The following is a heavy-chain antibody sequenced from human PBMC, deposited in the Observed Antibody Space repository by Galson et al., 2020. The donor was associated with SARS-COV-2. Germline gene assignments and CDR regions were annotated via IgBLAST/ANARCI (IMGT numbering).Heavy chain of an antibody. Sequence: SCAASGFTFDDYAMHWVRQAPGKGLEWVTGISWNSGIIGYADSVKGRFTISRDNAKNSLYLQMNSLRAEDTALYYCAKEGYYYDSSCYPRRGAFDIWGQGTMVTVSS. CDR2: ISWNSGII. CDR3: AKEGYYYDSSCYPRRGAFDI. J-gene: IGHJ3*02. V-gene: IGHV3-9*01. D-gene: IGHD3-22*01. CDR1: GFTFDDYA.